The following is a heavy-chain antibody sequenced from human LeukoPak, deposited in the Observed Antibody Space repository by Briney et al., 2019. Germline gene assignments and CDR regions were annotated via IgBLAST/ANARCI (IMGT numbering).Heavy chain of an antibody. Sequence: ASVKVSCKASGYTFTSYYMHWVRQAPGQGLEWMGWISAYNGNTNYAQKLQGRVTMTTDTSTSTAYMELRSLRSDDTAVYYCARDTYSSSWNYWGQGTLVTVSS. CDR2: ISAYNGNT. J-gene: IGHJ4*02. CDR3: ARDTYSSSWNY. V-gene: IGHV1-18*04. D-gene: IGHD6-13*01. CDR1: GYTFTSYY.